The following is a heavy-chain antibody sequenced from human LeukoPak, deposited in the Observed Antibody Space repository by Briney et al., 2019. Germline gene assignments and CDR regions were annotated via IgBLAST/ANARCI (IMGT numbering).Heavy chain of an antibody. D-gene: IGHD1-1*01. CDR3: AKDDKWDDGGGAFDF. V-gene: IGHV3-23*01. CDR1: ELSFTDYA. J-gene: IGHJ3*01. CDR2: ISASGGST. Sequence: GGSLRLSCAASELSFTDYAMSWVRQAPGKGLEWVSAISASGGSTYYAASVRGRFTIYRDNSKNTLYLQMNILRAEDTALYYCAKDDKWDDGGGAFDFWGQGTMVTVSS.